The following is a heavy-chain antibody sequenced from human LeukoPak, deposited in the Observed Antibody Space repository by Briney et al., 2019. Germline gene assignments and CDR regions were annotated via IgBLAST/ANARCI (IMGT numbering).Heavy chain of an antibody. Sequence: GGSLRLSCAASGFTFSSYAMSWVRQAPGKGLEWVSAISGSGGSTYYADSGKGRFTISRDNSKNTLYLQMNSLRAEDTAVYYCAKDAFSGSYYYYYYYMDVWGKGTTVTVSS. D-gene: IGHD3-10*01. J-gene: IGHJ6*03. CDR1: GFTFSSYA. CDR3: AKDAFSGSYYYYYYYMDV. CDR2: ISGSGGST. V-gene: IGHV3-23*01.